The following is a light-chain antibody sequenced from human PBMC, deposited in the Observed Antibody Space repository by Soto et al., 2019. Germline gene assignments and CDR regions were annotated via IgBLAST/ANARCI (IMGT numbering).Light chain of an antibody. CDR2: EVT. CDR1: SSDIGPYNY. CDR3: SSYSSSATPYV. J-gene: IGLJ1*01. Sequence: QSVLTQPAPVSGSPGQSITISCIGTSSDIGPYNYVSWYQQHPDKAPKLILYEVTNRPSGASDRFSGSKSGNAAFLTISGLQAEDEADYYCSSYSSSATPYVFGTGTNVTVL. V-gene: IGLV2-14*01.